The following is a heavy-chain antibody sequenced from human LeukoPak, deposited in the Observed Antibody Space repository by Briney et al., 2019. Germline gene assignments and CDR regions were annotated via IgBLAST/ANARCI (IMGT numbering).Heavy chain of an antibody. V-gene: IGHV3-43*02. CDR1: GFNFDAYA. J-gene: IGHJ4*02. Sequence: GGSLRLSCAASGFNFDAYAMHWVRQAPGKGLQWISLISADGGSTYYADSVKGRLTISRDNAKNSLYLQMNSLRAEDTAVYYCAREWGGGYSDCWGQGTLVTVSS. CDR3: AREWGGGYSDC. CDR2: ISADGGST. D-gene: IGHD3-16*01.